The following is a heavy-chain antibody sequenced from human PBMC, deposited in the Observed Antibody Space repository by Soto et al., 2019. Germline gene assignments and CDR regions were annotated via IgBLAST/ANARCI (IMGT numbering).Heavy chain of an antibody. CDR2: IYYSGST. Sequence: PSETLSLTCTVSGGSISSSSYYWGWIRQPPGKGLEWIGSIYYSGSTYYNPSLKSRVTISVDTSKNQFSLKLSSVTAADTAVYYFARHPPPSYSSSSRRLYYYYYYMDVWGKGTTVTVSS. V-gene: IGHV4-39*01. D-gene: IGHD6-6*01. CDR1: GGSISSSSYY. J-gene: IGHJ6*03. CDR3: ARHPPPSYSSSSRRLYYYYYYMDV.